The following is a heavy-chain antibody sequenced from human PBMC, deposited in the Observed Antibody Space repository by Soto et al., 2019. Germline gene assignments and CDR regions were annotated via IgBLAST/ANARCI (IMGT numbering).Heavy chain of an antibody. Sequence: QVQLVESGGGVVQPGRSLRLSCAASELTFSSYAMHWVRQAPGKGLECVAVISYDGTNKYYADSVKGRFTISRDNSKNTLYLQMNSLRAEDTAVYYCARDLDSSGWSAFGYWGQGTLVTVSS. CDR3: ARDLDSSGWSAFGY. D-gene: IGHD6-19*01. CDR1: ELTFSSYA. J-gene: IGHJ4*02. V-gene: IGHV3-30-3*01. CDR2: ISYDGTNK.